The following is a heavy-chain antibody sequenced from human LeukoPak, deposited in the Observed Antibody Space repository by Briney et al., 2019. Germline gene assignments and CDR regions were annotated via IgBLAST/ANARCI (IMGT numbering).Heavy chain of an antibody. J-gene: IGHJ4*02. CDR1: GLTFRAYA. D-gene: IGHD1-26*01. CDR2: ISDSGSST. V-gene: IGHV3-23*01. CDR3: AKKSAGTTTGGPFDY. Sequence: GGSLRLSCAASGLTFRAYAMSWVRQAPGKGPEWVSGISDSGSSTNYADSVKGRFSISRDNSKNTLYLQMNSLKAEDTALYYCAKKSAGTTTGGPFDYWGQGTLVIVSS.